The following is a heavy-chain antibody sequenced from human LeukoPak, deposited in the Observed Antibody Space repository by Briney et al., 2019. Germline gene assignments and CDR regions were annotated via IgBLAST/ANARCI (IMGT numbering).Heavy chain of an antibody. Sequence: GGSLRLSCAASGFTFSSYAMSWVRQAPGKGLEWVANIKQDGSEKYYVDSVKGRFTISRDNAKNSLYLQMNSLRAEDTAVYYCASRTLFHFDYWGQGTLVTVSS. CDR2: IKQDGSEK. J-gene: IGHJ4*02. CDR1: GFTFSSYA. CDR3: ASRTLFHFDY. V-gene: IGHV3-7*01. D-gene: IGHD3-3*01.